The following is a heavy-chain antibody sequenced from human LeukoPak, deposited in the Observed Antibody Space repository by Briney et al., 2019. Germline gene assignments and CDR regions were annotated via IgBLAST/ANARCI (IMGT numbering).Heavy chain of an antibody. J-gene: IGHJ4*02. CDR2: ISGSGGST. D-gene: IGHD3-3*01. CDR1: GFTFSTYT. Sequence: GSLRLSCAASGFTFSTYTMNWVRQAPGKGLEWVSAISGSGGSTYYADSVKGRFTISRDNSKNTLYLQMNSLRAEDTAVYYCAKSPPSVLRFLEWLLLPYFDYWGQGTLVTVSS. CDR3: AKSPPSVLRFLEWLLLPYFDY. V-gene: IGHV3-23*01.